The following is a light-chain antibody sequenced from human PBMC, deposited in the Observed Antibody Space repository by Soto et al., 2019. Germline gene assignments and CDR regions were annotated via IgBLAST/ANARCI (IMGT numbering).Light chain of an antibody. CDR3: TSYAGNSNYV. CDR1: TNDVGGFNY. J-gene: IGLJ1*01. Sequence: QSVLTPPPSASGSAGQSVTISCTGPTNDVGGFNYVSWYQQHPGRVPKLIIYEVDKRPSGVPDRFSGSKSGNTASLTVSGLQADDEADYCCTSYAGNSNYVFGTGTKVTVL. CDR2: EVD. V-gene: IGLV2-8*01.